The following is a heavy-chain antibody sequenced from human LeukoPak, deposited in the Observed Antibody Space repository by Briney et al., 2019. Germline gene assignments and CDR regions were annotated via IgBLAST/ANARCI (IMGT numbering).Heavy chain of an antibody. CDR2: INSGSRYI. D-gene: IGHD3-3*01. V-gene: IGHV3-21*01. CDR1: GFTFSTYA. J-gene: IGHJ4*02. CDR3: ARDLMRFLEWVN. Sequence: GGSLRLSCAASGFTFSTYAMNWVRQAPGKGLEWVSSINSGSRYIYYADSVKGRFTIPRDNAKNSLYLQMNSLRAEDTAVYYCARDLMRFLEWVNWGQGTLVTVSS.